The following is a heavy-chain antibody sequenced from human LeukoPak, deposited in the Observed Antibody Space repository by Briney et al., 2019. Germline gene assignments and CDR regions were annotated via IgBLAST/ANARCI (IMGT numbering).Heavy chain of an antibody. Sequence: ASVKVSCKASGYTFTGYYMHWVRQAPGQGLEWMGRINPNSGGTNYAQKFQGRVTMTRDTSISTAYMELSRLRSDDTAVYYCARARRYYDSSGYYYVIDYRGQGTLVTVSS. J-gene: IGHJ4*02. V-gene: IGHV1-2*06. D-gene: IGHD3-22*01. CDR1: GYTFTGYY. CDR3: ARARRYYDSSGYYYVIDY. CDR2: INPNSGGT.